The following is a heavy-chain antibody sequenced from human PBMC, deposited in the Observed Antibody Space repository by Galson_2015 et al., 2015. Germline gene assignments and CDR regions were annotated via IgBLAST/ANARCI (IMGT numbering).Heavy chain of an antibody. D-gene: IGHD2-15*01. J-gene: IGHJ3*02. CDR2: IWYDGSNK. CDR3: ATNGVVVVVGSRDAFDI. CDR1: GFTFSSYG. V-gene: IGHV3-33*01. Sequence: SLRLSCAASGFTFSSYGMHWVRQAPGKGLEWVAVIWYDGSNKYYADSVKGRFTISRDNSKNTLYLQMNSLRAEDTAVYYCATNGVVVVVGSRDAFDIWGQGTMVTVSS.